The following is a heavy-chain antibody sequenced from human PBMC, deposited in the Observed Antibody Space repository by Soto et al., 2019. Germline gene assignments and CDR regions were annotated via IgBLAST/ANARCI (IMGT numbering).Heavy chain of an antibody. V-gene: IGHV3-7*01. CDR2: IKQDGMDK. Sequence: GGSLRLSCAASGFAFSSYWMSWVRQAPGKGLEWGANIKQDGMDKNYVDSAKGRLTISRDNAKNSLYLQMTSLRAEDTAVYYCARYATGGGGNSYYYGMDVWGQGTTVTVSS. CDR3: ARYATGGGGNSYYYGMDV. D-gene: IGHD7-27*01. J-gene: IGHJ6*02. CDR1: GFAFSSYW.